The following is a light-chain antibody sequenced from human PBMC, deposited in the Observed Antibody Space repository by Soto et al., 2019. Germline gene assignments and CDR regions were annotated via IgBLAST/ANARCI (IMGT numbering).Light chain of an antibody. CDR2: DAS. CDR3: QQYGSSPIT. J-gene: IGKJ5*01. Sequence: EVVWTECPGTLSLTPGERATLSCRASQSVSSSYLAWYQQKPGQAPSLLIYDASSRATGIPDRFSGSGSGTDFTLTISRLEPEDFAVYYCQQYGSSPITFGQGTRLEIK. CDR1: QSVSSSY. V-gene: IGKV3-20*01.